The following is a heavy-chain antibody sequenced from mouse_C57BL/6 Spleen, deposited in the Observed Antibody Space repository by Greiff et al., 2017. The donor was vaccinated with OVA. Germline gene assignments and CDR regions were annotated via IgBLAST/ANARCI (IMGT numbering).Heavy chain of an antibody. CDR2: IYPGDGDT. CDR3: ARCEVTTRGYFDV. CDR1: GYAFSSYW. D-gene: IGHD2-3*01. J-gene: IGHJ1*03. Sequence: QVQLQQSGAELVKPGASVKISCKASGYAFSSYWMNWVKQRPGKGLEWIGQIYPGDGDTNYNGKFKGKATLTADKSSSTAYMQLSSLTSEDSAVYFCARCEVTTRGYFDVWGTGTTVTVSS. V-gene: IGHV1-80*01.